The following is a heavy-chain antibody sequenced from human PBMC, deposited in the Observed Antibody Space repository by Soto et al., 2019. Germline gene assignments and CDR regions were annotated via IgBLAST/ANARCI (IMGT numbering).Heavy chain of an antibody. CDR2: IRGSAGST. V-gene: IGHV3-23*01. J-gene: IGHJ4*02. D-gene: IGHD3-10*01. Sequence: GGSLRLSWTASGCTFSINAMSWVSQAPGKGLEWVSAIRGSAGSTYYADSVKGRFTISRDNSKNMLYLQMNSLRAEDTALYYCAKSLRGVMIDFDYWGQGTLVTVSS. CDR3: AKSLRGVMIDFDY. CDR1: GCTFSINA.